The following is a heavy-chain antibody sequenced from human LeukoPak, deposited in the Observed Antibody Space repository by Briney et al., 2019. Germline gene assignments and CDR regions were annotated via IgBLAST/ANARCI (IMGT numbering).Heavy chain of an antibody. D-gene: IGHD5-24*01. CDR2: ISSSSSYI. V-gene: IGHV3-21*01. CDR1: GFTFSSYS. J-gene: IGHJ4*02. CDR3: ARESGIRWLHSPPSH. Sequence: PGGSLRLSCAASGFTFSSYSMNWVRQAPGKGLEWVSSISSSSSYIYYADSVKGRFTISRDNAKNSLYLQMNSLRAEDTAVYYCARESGIRWLHSPPSHWGQGTLVTVSS.